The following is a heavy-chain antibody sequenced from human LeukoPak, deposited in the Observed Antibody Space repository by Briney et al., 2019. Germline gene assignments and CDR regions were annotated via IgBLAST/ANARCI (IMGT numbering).Heavy chain of an antibody. CDR2: IYSGGST. CDR3: AKVPRQQLVRPNLPDY. Sequence: GGSLRLSCAASGFTVSSNYMSWVRQAPGKGLEWVSVIYSGGSTYYADSVKGRFTISRDDSKNTLYLQMNSLRAEDTAVYYCAKVPRQQLVRPNLPDYWGQGTLVTVSS. J-gene: IGHJ4*02. CDR1: GFTVSSNY. V-gene: IGHV3-53*05. D-gene: IGHD6-13*01.